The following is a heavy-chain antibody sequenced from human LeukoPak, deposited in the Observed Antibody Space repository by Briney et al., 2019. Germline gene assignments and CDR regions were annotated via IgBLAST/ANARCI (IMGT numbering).Heavy chain of an antibody. CDR2: ITSSSRNI. CDR3: ARYSGTYRYY. CDR1: GFTFSNYN. J-gene: IGHJ4*02. Sequence: GGSLRHSCTASGFTFSNYNMNWVRQAPGKGLDWVSSITSSSRNIFYADSVKGRFTISRDKAKNSPYLEMNSLSAQDRVVYYCARYSGTYRYYCGQGTLFTVSS. V-gene: IGHV3-21*01. D-gene: IGHD1-26*01.